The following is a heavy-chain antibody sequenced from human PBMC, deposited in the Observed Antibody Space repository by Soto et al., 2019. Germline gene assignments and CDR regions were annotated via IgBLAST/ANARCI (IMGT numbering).Heavy chain of an antibody. CDR2: IYYTGST. J-gene: IGHJ4*02. V-gene: IGHV4-59*11. CDR1: GGSINNHY. D-gene: IGHD7-27*01. Sequence: PSDTLSLTCTVSGGSINNHYWSWIRQPPGKGLEWIGYIYYTGSTNYNPSLKSRVTISVDTSKNQFSLNLTSLTAADTAIYYCARSNWYSEYWGQGTLVTSPQ. CDR3: ARSNWYSEY.